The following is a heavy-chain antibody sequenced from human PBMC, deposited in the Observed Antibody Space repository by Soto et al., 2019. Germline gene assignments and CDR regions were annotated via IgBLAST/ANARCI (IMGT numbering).Heavy chain of an antibody. Sequence: QITVKESGLTLVKPTQTLTLTCTFSGFSLSTNGMGVGWIRQSPGKALEWLALIYWDDDKRYSPSLRSRLTTPKDTSKTQVDLTMTNMDPVNTATYYCARLTRGVYDLDRLWEKFDYWGQGTVVTVSS. V-gene: IGHV2-5*02. D-gene: IGHD5-12*01. CDR1: GFSLSTNGMG. CDR3: ARLTRGVYDLDRLWEKFDY. CDR2: IYWDDDK. J-gene: IGHJ4*02.